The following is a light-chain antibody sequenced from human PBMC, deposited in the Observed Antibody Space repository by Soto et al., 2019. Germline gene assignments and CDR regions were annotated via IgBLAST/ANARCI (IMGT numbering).Light chain of an antibody. CDR3: QSYDSSLSGVV. Sequence: QSVLTQPPSVSGAPGQRVTISCTGSSSNIGADYDVHWYQQLPGTAPKLLIYDNSNRPSGVPDRISGSKSGTAASLAITGLQAEDEADYYCQSYDSSLSGVVFGGGTKLTVL. CDR1: SSNIGADYD. J-gene: IGLJ2*01. CDR2: DNS. V-gene: IGLV1-40*01.